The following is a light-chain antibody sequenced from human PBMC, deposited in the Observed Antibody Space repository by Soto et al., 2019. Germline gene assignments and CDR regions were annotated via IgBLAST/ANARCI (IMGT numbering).Light chain of an antibody. CDR1: SRDVGGYNY. J-gene: IGLJ2*01. CDR2: EVS. Sequence: QSALTQPPSASGSPGQSVTISCTGTSRDVGGYNYVSWYQQHPGKAPKLMIFEVSARPSGVPERFSGSKSGNTASLIVSGLQAEDEADYYCTSYGGANTVVFGGGTKLTVL. CDR3: TSYGGANTVV. V-gene: IGLV2-8*01.